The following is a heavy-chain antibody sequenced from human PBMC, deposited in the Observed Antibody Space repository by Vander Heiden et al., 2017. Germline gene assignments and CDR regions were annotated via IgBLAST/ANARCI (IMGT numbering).Heavy chain of an antibody. J-gene: IGHJ4*02. V-gene: IGHV3-23*01. CDR1: GFTFRSYA. Sequence: EVQLLESGGGLVQPGGSLRLSCAASGFTFRSYAVSWVRLAPGKGLEWVSTISGSGSSTLYTDSVKGRFTISRDNSKNTLYLQMNSLRAEDTAVYYCAKEGENYYGSGLHFDYWGQGTLVTVSS. CDR3: AKEGENYYGSGLHFDY. CDR2: ISGSGSST. D-gene: IGHD3-10*01.